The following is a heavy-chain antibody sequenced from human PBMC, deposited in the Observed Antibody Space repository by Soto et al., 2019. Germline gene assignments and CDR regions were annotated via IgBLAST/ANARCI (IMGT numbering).Heavy chain of an antibody. CDR2: IYHSGST. D-gene: IGHD3-16*01. CDR3: ARYMITFGYGMDV. V-gene: IGHV4-30-2*01. J-gene: IGHJ6*02. Sequence: QLQLQESGSGLVKPSQTLSLTCAVSGGSSSSGGYSWSWIRQPPGKGLEWIGYIYHSGSTYYNPSLKSRVTISVDRSKNQFSLKLSSVTAADTAVYYCARYMITFGYGMDVWGQGTTVTVSS. CDR1: GGSSSSGGYS.